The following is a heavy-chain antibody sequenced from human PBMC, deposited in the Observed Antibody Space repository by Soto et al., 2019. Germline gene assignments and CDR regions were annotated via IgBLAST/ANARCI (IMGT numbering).Heavy chain of an antibody. D-gene: IGHD3-22*01. Sequence: PGGSLRLSCAASGFTFSSYSMNWVRQAPGKGLEWVSYISSSSSTIYYADSVKGRFTISRDNAKNSLYLQMNSLRDEDTAVYYCARVGYYYDSSGYYPLPDYWGQGTLVTVSS. CDR2: ISSSSSTI. CDR1: GFTFSSYS. CDR3: ARVGYYYDSSGYYPLPDY. J-gene: IGHJ4*02. V-gene: IGHV3-48*02.